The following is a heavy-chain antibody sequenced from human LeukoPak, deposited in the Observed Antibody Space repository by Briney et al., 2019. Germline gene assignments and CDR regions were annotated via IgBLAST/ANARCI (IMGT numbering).Heavy chain of an antibody. D-gene: IGHD3-3*01. CDR2: IDGSGGRP. CDR3: ARGKDHDFWNPFDH. Sequence: PGGSLRLSCAASGFTLSKYAMNWVRQAPGKGLEWVSGIDGSGGRPPSADSVKGGFTISRDISKNTLYLQMDSLRAEDTAAYYCARGKDHDFWNPFDHWGQGTLVTVSS. V-gene: IGHV3-23*01. J-gene: IGHJ4*02. CDR1: GFTLSKYA.